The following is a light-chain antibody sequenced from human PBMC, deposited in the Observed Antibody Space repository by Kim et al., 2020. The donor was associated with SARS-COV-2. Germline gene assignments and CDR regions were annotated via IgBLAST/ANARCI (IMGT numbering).Light chain of an antibody. Sequence: VQLTCTLSSGQRSYATAWHQQQPEKGPRYLMKLNSDGSHSKGDGIPDRFSGSSYGAERYLSISSLQSEDGADYYCQTWGTGIPVVFGGGTQLTVL. CDR3: QTWGTGIPVV. J-gene: IGLJ2*01. V-gene: IGLV4-69*01. CDR2: LNSDGSH. CDR1: SGQRSYA.